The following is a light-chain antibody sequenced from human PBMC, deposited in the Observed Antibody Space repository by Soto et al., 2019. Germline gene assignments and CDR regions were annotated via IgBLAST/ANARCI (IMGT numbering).Light chain of an antibody. V-gene: IGKV3D-15*01. CDR3: QQYHHWWT. CDR1: QNVGTF. CDR2: DAS. J-gene: IGKJ1*01. Sequence: TQSPATLSLSPGERATLSCMASQNVGTFLAWYQLKPGQAPRLVIYDASNRAAGIPARFSGGGSGTEFTLAISTLQSEDFALYYCQQYHHWWTFGPGTKVDIK.